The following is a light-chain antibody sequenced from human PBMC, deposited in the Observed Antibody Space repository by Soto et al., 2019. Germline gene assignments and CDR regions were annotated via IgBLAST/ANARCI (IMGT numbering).Light chain of an antibody. Sequence: QSALTQPASVSGSPGQSITISCTGSSSDVGGYNYVSWYQQHPGKAPKLMVYDVSSRPSGVSNRFSGSKSGNTASLTISGLQAEDEADYYCSSKTSSSTLVVFGGGTKRTVL. CDR2: DVS. V-gene: IGLV2-14*03. CDR1: SSDVGGYNY. CDR3: SSKTSSSTLVV. J-gene: IGLJ2*01.